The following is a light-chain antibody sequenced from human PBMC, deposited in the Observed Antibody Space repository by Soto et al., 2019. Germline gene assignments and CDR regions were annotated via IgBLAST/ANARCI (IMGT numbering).Light chain of an antibody. CDR1: QTVSNW. CDR2: DVS. Sequence: DIQMTPSPHTLSSSVGARATITCRASQTVSNWVAWYQQRPGKPPQLLIYDVSNLESGPPSRFSGSGSGTEFTLTITSLQPDDSATYYRQQYHTFWTFGQGTKVDIK. V-gene: IGKV1-5*01. CDR3: QQYHTFWT. J-gene: IGKJ1*01.